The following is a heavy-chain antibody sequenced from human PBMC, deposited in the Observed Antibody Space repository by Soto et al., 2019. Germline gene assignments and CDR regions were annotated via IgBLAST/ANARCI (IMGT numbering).Heavy chain of an antibody. J-gene: IGHJ4*02. CDR2: IYYSGST. CDR3: ARDSGGYCSGGSCYFDY. V-gene: IGHV4-59*01. CDR1: GGSISSYY. D-gene: IGHD2-15*01. Sequence: QVQLQESGPGLVKPSETLSLTCTVSGGSISSYYWSWIRQPPGKGLEWIGYIYYSGSTNYNPSLKSRVTLSVDTSKNQFSLKLSSVTAADTAVYYCARDSGGYCSGGSCYFDYWGQGTLVTVSS.